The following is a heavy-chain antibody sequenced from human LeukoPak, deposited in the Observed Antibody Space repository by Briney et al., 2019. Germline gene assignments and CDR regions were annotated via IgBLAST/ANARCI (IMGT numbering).Heavy chain of an antibody. J-gene: IGHJ4*02. CDR2: INHSGST. Sequence: SETLSLTCAVYGGSFSGYYWSWIRQPPGKGLEWIGEINHSGSTNYNPSLKSRVTISVDTSKNQFSLKLSSVTAADTAVYYCARGRRPGNDSSGGGDYWGQGTLVTASS. D-gene: IGHD3-22*01. CDR3: ARGRRPGNDSSGGGDY. V-gene: IGHV4-34*01. CDR1: GGSFSGYY.